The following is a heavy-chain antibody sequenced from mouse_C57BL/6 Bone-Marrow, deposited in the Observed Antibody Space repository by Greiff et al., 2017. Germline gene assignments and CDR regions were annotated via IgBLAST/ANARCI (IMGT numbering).Heavy chain of an antibody. J-gene: IGHJ3*01. CDR2: IGPNGGGT. Sequence: VQLQQPGAELVKPGASLTLSCKASGYTFTSYWMHWVRQTPGRGLEWIGSIGPNGGGTKNNAKFTSKGTLTVDKPSSTAYEQLSSRTSEDAAVYYWSRAWFAYWGQGTLVTVSA. V-gene: IGHV1-72*01. CDR1: GYTFTSYW. CDR3: SRAWFAY.